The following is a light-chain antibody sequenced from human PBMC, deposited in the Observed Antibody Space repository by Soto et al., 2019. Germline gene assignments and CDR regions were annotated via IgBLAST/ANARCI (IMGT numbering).Light chain of an antibody. J-gene: IGKJ2*01. CDR3: QQYSIYWNT. V-gene: IGKV1-5*01. CDR1: QSISTW. Sequence: DIQMTQSPSTLSASVGDGVTITCRASQSISTWLAWYQQKPGKAPKLLIYDASTLESGVRSRFSGSGSGTEFILTISSLQPDDFATYYCQQYSIYWNTFGQGTKLEIK. CDR2: DAS.